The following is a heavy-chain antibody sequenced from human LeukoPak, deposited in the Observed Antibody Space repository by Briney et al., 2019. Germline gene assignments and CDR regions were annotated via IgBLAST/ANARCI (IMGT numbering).Heavy chain of an antibody. CDR1: GFTFSDYY. V-gene: IGHV3-11*01. CDR3: AKANYGDYVGSDY. CDR2: ISSSGSVI. D-gene: IGHD4-17*01. Sequence: PGGSLRLSCAASGFTFSDYYMSWIRQAPGKGLEWVSYISSSGSVIYYADSVKGRFTISRDNAKNSLYLQMNSLRAEDTALYYCAKANYGDYVGSDYWGQGTLVTVSS. J-gene: IGHJ4*02.